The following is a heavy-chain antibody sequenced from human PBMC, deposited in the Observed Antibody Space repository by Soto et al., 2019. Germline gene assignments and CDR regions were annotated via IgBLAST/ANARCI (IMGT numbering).Heavy chain of an antibody. CDR3: AREGWFLDD. V-gene: IGHV1-3*05. D-gene: IGHD3-10*01. CDR1: GYTFISYA. J-gene: IGHJ4*02. Sequence: QVQLVQSGAEERKPGASVKLSCRASGYTFISYAIHWVRQAPGQRLEWMGWVNPATGQTEYSQKFQGRVTITRDTSAKTGYMELSSLRSEDTAVYYYAREGWFLDDWGQGTLVTVSS. CDR2: VNPATGQT.